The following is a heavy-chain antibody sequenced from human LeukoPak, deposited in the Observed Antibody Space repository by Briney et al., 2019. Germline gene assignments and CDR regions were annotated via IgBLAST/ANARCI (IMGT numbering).Heavy chain of an antibody. V-gene: IGHV3-23*01. J-gene: IGHJ5*01. CDR1: GFTFSSYT. CDR2: ISGGGDYT. Sequence: GGSLRLSCAASGFTFSSYTLSWVRQAPGRGLEWVSTISGGGDYTSYADSVKGRFTISRDNAKNTLYLQMNSLSAEDTAVYYCARGFGGSTDSWGQGTLVTVSS. D-gene: IGHD4-23*01. CDR3: ARGFGGSTDS.